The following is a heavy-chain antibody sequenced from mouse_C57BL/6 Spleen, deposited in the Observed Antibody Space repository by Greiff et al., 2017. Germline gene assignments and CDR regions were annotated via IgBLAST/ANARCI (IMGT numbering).Heavy chain of an antibody. CDR2: ISDGGSYT. CDR1: GFTFSSYA. CDR3: ARDPYSNYWYFDV. J-gene: IGHJ1*03. V-gene: IGHV5-4*01. Sequence: EVQGVESGGGLVKPGGSLKLSCAASGFTFSSYAMSWVRQTPEKRLEWVATISDGGSYTYYPDNVKGRFTISRDNAKNNLYLQMSHLKSEDTAMYYCARDPYSNYWYFDVWGTGTTVTVSS. D-gene: IGHD2-5*01.